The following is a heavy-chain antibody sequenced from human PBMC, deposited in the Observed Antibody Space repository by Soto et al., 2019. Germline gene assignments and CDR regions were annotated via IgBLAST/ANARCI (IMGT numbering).Heavy chain of an antibody. Sequence: ASVKVSCKASGYSFTSHAMHWVRQAPGQRLEWMGWINAGNGNTKYSQKFQGRVTITRDTSASTAYMELSSLRSEDTAVYYCLGYCSGGSCYSRGYWGQGTLVTV. V-gene: IGHV1-3*01. CDR3: LGYCSGGSCYSRGY. D-gene: IGHD2-15*01. J-gene: IGHJ4*02. CDR1: GYSFTSHA. CDR2: INAGNGNT.